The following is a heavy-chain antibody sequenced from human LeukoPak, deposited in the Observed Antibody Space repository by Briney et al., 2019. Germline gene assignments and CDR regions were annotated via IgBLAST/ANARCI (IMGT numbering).Heavy chain of an antibody. V-gene: IGHV3-23*01. CDR1: GFTFSSYA. Sequence: PGGSLRLSCAASGFTFSSYAMSWVRQAPGKGLEWVSSISDSGGSTYYADSVKGRFTVSRDNSKNTLFLHMDSLRAEDTAVYYCAKPVGLEAPTASRYFDLWGRGTQVTVSS. CDR2: ISDSGGST. J-gene: IGHJ2*01. D-gene: IGHD2-2*01. CDR3: AKPVGLEAPTASRYFDL.